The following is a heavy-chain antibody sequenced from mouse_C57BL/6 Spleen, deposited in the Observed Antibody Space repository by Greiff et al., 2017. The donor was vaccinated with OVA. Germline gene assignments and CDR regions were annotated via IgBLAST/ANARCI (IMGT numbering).Heavy chain of an antibody. CDR2: ISSGGSYT. CDR1: GFTFSSYG. V-gene: IGHV5-6*01. J-gene: IGHJ1*03. D-gene: IGHD2-3*01. Sequence: VQLQQSGGDLVKPGGSLKLSCAASGFTFSSYGMSWVRQTPDKRLEWVATISSGGSYTYYPDSVKGRFTISRDNAKNTLYLQMSSLKSEDTAMYYCARRRYDPYFDGWGTGTTVTVSS. CDR3: ARRRYDPYFDG.